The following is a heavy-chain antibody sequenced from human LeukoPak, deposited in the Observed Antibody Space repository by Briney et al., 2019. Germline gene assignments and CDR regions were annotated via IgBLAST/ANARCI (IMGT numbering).Heavy chain of an antibody. V-gene: IGHV3-74*01. CDR2: INSDESRT. Sequence: PGGSLRLSCAASGFTFNTFWMHWVRQVPGEGLVWVSRINSDESRTNYADSVKGRFTISRDNAKNTLYLHMNSLRAEDTAVYYCTANYNYWGQGTLVTVSS. CDR1: GFTFNTFW. D-gene: IGHD3-10*01. CDR3: TANYNY. J-gene: IGHJ4*02.